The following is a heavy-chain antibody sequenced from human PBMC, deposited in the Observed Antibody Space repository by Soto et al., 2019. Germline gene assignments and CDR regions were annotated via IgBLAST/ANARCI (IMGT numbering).Heavy chain of an antibody. CDR2: IYPGGVNV. V-gene: IGHV1-46*03. CDR1: GYSFTSHY. Sequence: QVQLVQSGAEVKKPGASVKVSCKAIGYSFTSHYMHWVRQAPGQGLEWMGTIYPGGVNVAYAQKFDGRVTMTKDTSTSTVYMEVNSLTSDDTAVYYCARDHSWRDLVWWFDPWCQGTLVTVSS. J-gene: IGHJ5*02. D-gene: IGHD3-16*01. CDR3: ARDHSWRDLVWWFDP.